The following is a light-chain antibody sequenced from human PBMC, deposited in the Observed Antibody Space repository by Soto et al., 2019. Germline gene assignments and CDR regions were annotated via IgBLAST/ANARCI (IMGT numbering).Light chain of an antibody. CDR2: DAS. CDR3: QQYNSYWT. J-gene: IGKJ1*01. V-gene: IGKV1-5*01. Sequence: DIRMTQSPSTLSASVGDRVTITCRASQSISGWLAWYQQKPGIAPKLLIYDASSLESGVPSRFSGSGSGTEFTLTISSLQPDDFATYYCQQYNSYWTFGQGTKVEIK. CDR1: QSISGW.